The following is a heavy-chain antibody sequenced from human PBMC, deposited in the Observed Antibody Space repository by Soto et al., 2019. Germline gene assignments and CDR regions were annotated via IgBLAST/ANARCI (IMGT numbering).Heavy chain of an antibody. V-gene: IGHV3-30*04. CDR1: GFTFSSFA. D-gene: IGHD2-2*02. CDR3: ARDLNHCSSTSCYTRGYYYYGMDI. CDR2: ISDDGSNK. J-gene: IGHJ6*02. Sequence: LRLSCAASGFTFSSFAMHWVRQAPGKGLEWVAVISDDGSNKYYADSVKGRFTISRDNSKNTLYLQMNSLRGEDTAVYSCARDLNHCSSTSCYTRGYYYYGMDIWGQGTTVTVSS.